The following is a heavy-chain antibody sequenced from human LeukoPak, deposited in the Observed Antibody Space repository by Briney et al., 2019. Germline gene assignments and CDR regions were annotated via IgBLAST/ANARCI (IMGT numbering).Heavy chain of an antibody. CDR3: ARPDCSGDSCSTYYYYYGMDV. CDR2: IIPIFGTA. J-gene: IGHJ6*02. Sequence: GASVKVSCKASGGTFSSYAISWVRQAPGQGLEWMGGIIPIFGTANYAQKFQGRVTITADESTSTAYMELSSLRSEDTAVYYCARPDCSGDSCSTYYYYYGMDVWGQGTTVTVSS. D-gene: IGHD2-15*01. CDR1: GGTFSSYA. V-gene: IGHV1-69*13.